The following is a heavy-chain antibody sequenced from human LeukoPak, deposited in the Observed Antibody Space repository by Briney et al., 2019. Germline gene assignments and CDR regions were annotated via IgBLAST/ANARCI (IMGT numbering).Heavy chain of an antibody. J-gene: IGHJ4*02. CDR2: IYSGGST. CDR1: GFTVSSNY. V-gene: IGHV3-66*01. CDR3: ARDLSSDCSGGSCQDY. Sequence: GGSLRLSCAASGFTVSSNYMSWVRQAPGKGLEWVSVIYSGGSTYYADAVKARFTTSRDNSKKTLYLQMNSLRAEDTAVYYCARDLSSDCSGGSCQDYWGQGTLVTVSS. D-gene: IGHD2-15*01.